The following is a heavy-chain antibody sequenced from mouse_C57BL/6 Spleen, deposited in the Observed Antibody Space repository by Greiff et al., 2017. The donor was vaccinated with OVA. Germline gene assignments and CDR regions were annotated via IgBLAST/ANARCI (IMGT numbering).Heavy chain of an antibody. Sequence: EVQLQQSGAELVRPGASVKLSCTASGFNIKDDYMHWVKQRPEQGLEWIGWIDPENGDTEYASKFQGKATITADTSSNTAYLQLSSLTSEDTAVYYCTTVDHWYFDVWGTGTTVTVSS. CDR3: TTVDHWYFDV. V-gene: IGHV14-4*01. J-gene: IGHJ1*03. CDR2: IDPENGDT. CDR1: GFNIKDDY.